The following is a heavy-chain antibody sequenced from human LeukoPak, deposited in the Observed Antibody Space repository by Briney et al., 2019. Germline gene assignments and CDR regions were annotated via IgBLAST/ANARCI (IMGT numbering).Heavy chain of an antibody. J-gene: IGHJ5*02. D-gene: IGHD3-10*01. CDR1: GGSFSGYY. CDR2: INHSGST. Sequence: NPSETLSLTCAVYGGSFSGYYWSWLRQPPGKGLEWIGEINHSGSTNYNPSLKSRVTISVDTSKNQFSLKLSSVTAADTAVYYCARDSGTTGEVKFDPWGQGTLVTVSS. CDR3: ARDSGTTGEVKFDP. V-gene: IGHV4-34*01.